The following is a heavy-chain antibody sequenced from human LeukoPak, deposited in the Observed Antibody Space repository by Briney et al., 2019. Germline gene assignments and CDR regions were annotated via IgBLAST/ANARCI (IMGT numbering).Heavy chain of an antibody. J-gene: IGHJ4*02. Sequence: ASVKVSCKASGYTFTSYYMHWVRQAPGQGLEWMGIINPSGGSTSYAQKFQGRVTLTRDTSTSTVYMELSSLRSEDTAVYYCAXSSTLGNYFDYWGQGTLVTVS. CDR1: GYTFTSYY. V-gene: IGHV1-46*01. CDR2: INPSGGST. D-gene: IGHD6-13*01. CDR3: AXSSTLGNYFDY.